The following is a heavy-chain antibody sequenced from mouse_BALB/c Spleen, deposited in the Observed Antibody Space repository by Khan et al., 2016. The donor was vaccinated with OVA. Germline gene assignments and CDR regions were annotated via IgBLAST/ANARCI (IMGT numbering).Heavy chain of an antibody. D-gene: IGHD2-3*01. V-gene: IGHV1-69*02. CDR3: TREGFDGSSFAY. Sequence: QVQLQQPGAELVRPGASVKLSCKASGYTFTNYWINWVKQRPGQGLEWIGNVYPSDSYTNYNQKFKDKATLTVDNSSSTAYMQLSSPTSDDSAVYYCTREGFDGSSFAYWGQGTLVTVSA. CDR2: VYPSDSYT. CDR1: GYTFTNYW. J-gene: IGHJ3*01.